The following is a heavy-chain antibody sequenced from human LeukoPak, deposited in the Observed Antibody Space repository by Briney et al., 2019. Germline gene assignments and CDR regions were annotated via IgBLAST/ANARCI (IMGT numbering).Heavy chain of an antibody. Sequence: SETLSLTCAVYGGSFSGYYWSWIRQPPGKGLEWIGEINHSGSTNYNPSLKSRVTISVDTSKNQFSLKLSSVTAADTAVYYCARWDDSSGYYFDYFDCWGQGTLVTVSS. CDR1: GGSFSGYY. D-gene: IGHD3-22*01. V-gene: IGHV4-34*01. CDR3: ARWDDSSGYYFDYFDC. J-gene: IGHJ4*02. CDR2: INHSGST.